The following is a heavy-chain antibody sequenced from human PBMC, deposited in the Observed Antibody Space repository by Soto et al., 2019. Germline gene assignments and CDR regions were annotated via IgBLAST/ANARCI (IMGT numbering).Heavy chain of an antibody. Sequence: NPSETLSLTCTVSGGSISSYYWSWIRQPAGKGLEWIGRIYTSGSTNYNPSLKSRVTMSVDTSKNQFSLKLSSVTAADTAVYYCAREGLSGARLRRGFWFDPWGQGTLVTVSS. CDR2: IYTSGST. V-gene: IGHV4-4*07. J-gene: IGHJ5*02. CDR3: AREGLSGARLRRGFWFDP. D-gene: IGHD6-6*01. CDR1: GGSISSYY.